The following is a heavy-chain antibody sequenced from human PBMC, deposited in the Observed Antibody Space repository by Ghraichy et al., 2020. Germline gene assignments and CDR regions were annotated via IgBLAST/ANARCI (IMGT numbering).Heavy chain of an antibody. Sequence: GESLNISCVGSGFTFSGYNMNWVRQSPGKGLEWVASITSSGRNLLYADSVKGRVTISRDNAQNSLYPQMNSLRDEDTAVYYCARGSTVVRFYYYDGLDVWGQGTTVTVSS. V-gene: IGHV3-48*02. CDR2: ITSSGRNL. J-gene: IGHJ6*02. CDR3: ARGSTVVRFYYYDGLDV. D-gene: IGHD4-23*01. CDR1: GFTFSGYN.